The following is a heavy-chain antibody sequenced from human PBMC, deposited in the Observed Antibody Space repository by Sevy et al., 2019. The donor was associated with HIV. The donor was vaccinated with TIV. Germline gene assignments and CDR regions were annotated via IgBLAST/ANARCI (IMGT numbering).Heavy chain of an antibody. D-gene: IGHD2-15*01. CDR2: ISDRSDTI. J-gene: IGHJ4*02. V-gene: IGHV3-48*01. CDR3: ARVRDRYCSGGSCYYGYFFDY. CDR1: GCIFSNYY. Sequence: GGSLRLSCAASGCIFSNYYMTWVRQAPGKELEWVSYISDRSDTISYADSVKGRFTISRDNAKNALYLQMSSLRGEDTAVHYCARVRDRYCSGGSCYYGYFFDYWGQGTLVTVSS.